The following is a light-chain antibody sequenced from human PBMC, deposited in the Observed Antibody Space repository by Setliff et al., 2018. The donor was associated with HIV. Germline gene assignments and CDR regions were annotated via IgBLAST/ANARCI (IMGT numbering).Light chain of an antibody. J-gene: IGLJ1*01. CDR3: SSYTTSNTYV. V-gene: IGLV2-18*02. Sequence: QSVLAQPPSVSGSPGQSVTISCIGTSSDVGSYNRVSWYQQSPGTAPRLMIYEVSYRPSEVPDRLSASKSGNMASLTISGLQAEDEADYYCSSYTTSNTYVFGTGTKVTVL. CDR2: EVS. CDR1: SSDVGSYNR.